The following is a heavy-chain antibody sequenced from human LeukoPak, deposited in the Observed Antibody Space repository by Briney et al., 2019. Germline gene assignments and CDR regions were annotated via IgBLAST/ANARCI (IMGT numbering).Heavy chain of an antibody. CDR1: GGSISSYY. D-gene: IGHD6-19*01. CDR3: ARDGAVAGTFLDDNWFDP. J-gene: IGHJ5*02. Sequence: SETLSLTCTVSGGSISSYYRSWIRQPPGKGLEWTGFIYYSGSTNYNPSLKSRVTISLDTSKNQFSLKLNSVTAADTAVYYCARDGAVAGTFLDDNWFDPWGQGTLVTVSS. V-gene: IGHV4-59*01. CDR2: IYYSGST.